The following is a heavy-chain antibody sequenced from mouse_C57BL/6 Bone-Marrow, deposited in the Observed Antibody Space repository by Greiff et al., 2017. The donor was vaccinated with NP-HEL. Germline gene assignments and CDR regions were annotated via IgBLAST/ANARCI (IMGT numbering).Heavy chain of an antibody. J-gene: IGHJ4*01. CDR1: GYTFTNYW. Sequence: QVQLQQSGAELVRPGTSVTMSCKASGYTFTNYWIGWAKQRPGHGLEWIGDIYTGGGYTNYNEKFKGKATLTADKSSSPAYMQFSSLTSDDSAIYYCAILYYGYDGYAMDYWGQGTSVTVSS. CDR3: AILYYGYDGYAMDY. CDR2: IYTGGGYT. V-gene: IGHV1-63*01. D-gene: IGHD2-2*01.